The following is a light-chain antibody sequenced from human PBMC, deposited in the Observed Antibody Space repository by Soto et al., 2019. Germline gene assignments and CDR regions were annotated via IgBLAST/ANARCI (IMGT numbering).Light chain of an antibody. V-gene: IGLV2-14*03. CDR1: SSDFGTYNY. CDR2: DVS. J-gene: IGLJ2*01. Sequence: QSALTQPASVSGSPGQSITISCTGTSSDFGTYNYVSWYQQHPGKAPKVMIYDVSNRTSGVSNRFSGSKSGNTASLTISGLQAEDEADYYCSSYTGSSTSVIFGGGTQLTVL. CDR3: SSYTGSSTSVI.